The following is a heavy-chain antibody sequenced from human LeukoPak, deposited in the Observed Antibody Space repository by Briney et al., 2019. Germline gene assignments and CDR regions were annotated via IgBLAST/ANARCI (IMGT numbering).Heavy chain of an antibody. CDR1: GSGFSTYA. J-gene: IGHJ6*02. CDR3: ATRLPLYGMDV. Sequence: GGSLRLSCVASGSGFSTYAMSWVRQVPGKGLEWVSVIGSSGYDKHYADSVEGRFAISRDNSKNTLYLQMNSLRVEDAAVYYCATRLPLYGMDVWGQGTTVAVSS. CDR2: IGSSGYDK. V-gene: IGHV3-23*01. D-gene: IGHD2-15*01.